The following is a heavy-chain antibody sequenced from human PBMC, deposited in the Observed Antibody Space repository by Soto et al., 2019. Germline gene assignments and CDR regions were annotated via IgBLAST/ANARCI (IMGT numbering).Heavy chain of an antibody. D-gene: IGHD6-6*01. V-gene: IGHV3-53*01. J-gene: IGHJ6*02. Sequence: GGSLRLSCAASGFTVSSNYMSWVRQAPGKGLEWVSVIYSGGSTYYADSVKGRFTISRDNSKNTLYLQMNSLRAEDTAVYYCARSWQLTPYYYYYGMDVWGQGTTVTVSS. CDR3: ARSWQLTPYYYYYGMDV. CDR2: IYSGGST. CDR1: GFTVSSNY.